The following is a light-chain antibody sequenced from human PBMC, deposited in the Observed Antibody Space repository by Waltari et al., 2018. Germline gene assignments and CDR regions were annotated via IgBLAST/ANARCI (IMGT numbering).Light chain of an antibody. CDR2: TNE. J-gene: IGLJ3*02. Sequence: YQTLQGSAPKLLSDTNEQRPSGVPDRFAGAKSGTSASLAISGLQSDDEGHYYCATWDDRLNGWVFGGGTKLTVL. CDR3: ATWDDRLNGWV. V-gene: IGLV1-44*01.